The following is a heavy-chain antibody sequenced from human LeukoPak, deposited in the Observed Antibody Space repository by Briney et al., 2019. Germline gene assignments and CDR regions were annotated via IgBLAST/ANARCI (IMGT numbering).Heavy chain of an antibody. V-gene: IGHV3-11*01. CDR1: GFTFSDYH. Sequence: GGSLRLSCAASGFTFSDYHMSWIRQAPGKGLEWVSYISSSGSTIYYADSVKGRFTISRDNAKNSLYLQMNSLRAEDTAVYYCAKDVPSVYCSSASCLPYYFDYWGQGTLVTVSS. D-gene: IGHD2-2*01. CDR2: ISSSGSTI. J-gene: IGHJ4*02. CDR3: AKDVPSVYCSSASCLPYYFDY.